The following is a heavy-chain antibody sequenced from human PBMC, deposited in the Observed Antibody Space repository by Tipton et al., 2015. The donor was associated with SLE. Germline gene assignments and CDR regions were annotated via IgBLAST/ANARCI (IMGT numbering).Heavy chain of an antibody. V-gene: IGHV4-59*08. D-gene: IGHD2-21*02. J-gene: IGHJ6*02. CDR2: IYYSGSA. Sequence: QVQLVQSGAEVKPSESLSLTCSVSAGSISKNYWIWIRQPPGKGLEWIGYIYYSGSAKYNPSLKSRVAISVDTSKNQFSLKLRSVTAADTAVYFCARGMVTWRGAIIGMDVWGQGTTVTVS. CDR3: ARGMVTWRGAIIGMDV. CDR1: AGSISKNY.